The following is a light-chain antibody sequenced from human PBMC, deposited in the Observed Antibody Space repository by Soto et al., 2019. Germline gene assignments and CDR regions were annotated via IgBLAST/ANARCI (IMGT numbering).Light chain of an antibody. Sequence: DIQMTQSPSSVSASIGDRVTITCRASQNIRFWLAWYQQQPGKAPKALIRGASSLQPGVPSRFSGSGSGTDFTLTIISLQPEDFATYYWQQSHSFPPTFGGGTKVEI. CDR3: QQSHSFPPT. V-gene: IGKV1D-12*01. CDR2: GAS. J-gene: IGKJ4*01. CDR1: QNIRFW.